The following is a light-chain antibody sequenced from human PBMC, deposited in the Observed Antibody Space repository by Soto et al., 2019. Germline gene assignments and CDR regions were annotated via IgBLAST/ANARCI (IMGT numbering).Light chain of an antibody. CDR1: QSVGSN. CDR3: QQYNDWPRT. Sequence: EIVLTQSPAPLSVSPGERATLSCRASQSVGSNLAWYQQKLGQSPRLLIYGASTRATGIPARFSGSGSGTEFTLTIYSLQSEDFAVYFCQQYNDWPRTFGQGTTLEIK. V-gene: IGKV3-15*01. CDR2: GAS. J-gene: IGKJ2*01.